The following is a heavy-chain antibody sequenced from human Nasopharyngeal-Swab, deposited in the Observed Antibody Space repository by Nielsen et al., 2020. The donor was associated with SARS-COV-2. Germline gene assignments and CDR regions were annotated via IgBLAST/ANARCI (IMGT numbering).Heavy chain of an antibody. Sequence: GESLKISCTASGYTFSSAWIGWVRQMPGKGLEWMGIIYPGDSDTSYSPAFQGQATISADRSTTTAYLHRSSLQASDTAMYYCARRVSGRPWFESWGQGTLVTVSS. CDR2: IYPGDSDT. D-gene: IGHD3-10*01. CDR1: GYTFSSAW. V-gene: IGHV5-51*01. J-gene: IGHJ5*01. CDR3: ARRVSGRPWFES.